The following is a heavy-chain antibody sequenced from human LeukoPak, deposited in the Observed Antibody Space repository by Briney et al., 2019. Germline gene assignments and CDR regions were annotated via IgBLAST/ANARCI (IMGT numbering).Heavy chain of an antibody. CDR2: ISNSDNTR. CDR1: GFTFSTYQ. J-gene: IGHJ4*02. D-gene: IGHD3-3*01. CDR3: ARCLGGDFWSADLAH. V-gene: IGHV3-48*03. Sequence: GGSLRLSCAASGFTFSTYQMNWVRQAPGKGLEWVSYISNSDNTRYYTDSVKGRFTISRDNAKNSLYLQMNSLRAEDTAVYYCARCLGGDFWSADLAHWGQGTLVTVSS.